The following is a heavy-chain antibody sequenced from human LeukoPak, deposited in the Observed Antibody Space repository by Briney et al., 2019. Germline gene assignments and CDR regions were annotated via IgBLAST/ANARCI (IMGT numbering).Heavy chain of an antibody. CDR1: GFTFSSYS. V-gene: IGHV3-48*01. D-gene: IGHD1-26*01. CDR3: ARGTYYGFAD. Sequence: GGSLRLSCAASGFTFSSYSMNWVRQAPGKGLEWVSYISSSSSTIYYADSVKGRFTISRDNAKNSLYLQMSSLRAEDTAVYYCARGTYYGFADWGQGTLVTVSS. J-gene: IGHJ5*02. CDR2: ISSSSSTI.